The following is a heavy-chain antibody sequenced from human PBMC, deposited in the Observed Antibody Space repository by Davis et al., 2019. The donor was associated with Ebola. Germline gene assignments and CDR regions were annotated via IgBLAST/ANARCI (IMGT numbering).Heavy chain of an antibody. V-gene: IGHV1-46*01. CDR1: GYTFTSYY. CDR3: ARPNHPTMVREPPYYYYMDV. J-gene: IGHJ6*03. CDR2: INPSGGST. Sequence: ASVKVSCKASGYTFTSYYMHWVRQAPGQGLEWMGIINPSGGSTSYAQKFQGRVTMTRDTSTSTVYMELSRLRSDDTAVYYCARPNHPTMVREPPYYYYMDVWGKGTTVTVSS. D-gene: IGHD3-10*01.